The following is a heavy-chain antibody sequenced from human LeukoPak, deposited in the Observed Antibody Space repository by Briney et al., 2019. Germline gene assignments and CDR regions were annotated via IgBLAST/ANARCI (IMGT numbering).Heavy chain of an antibody. CDR1: GYTFTGYY. D-gene: IGHD1-14*01. CDR2: INPNSGGT. J-gene: IGHJ5*02. Sequence: GSVTVSFMASGYTFTGYYMHWVRQARGQGRGWMGWINPNSGGTKYAQKFHGCVTMTRDTSKSTAYMQLSSLRSDDTAVYYWGRDRGFGPEFDPSGQGTLLTVSS. V-gene: IGHV1-2*04. CDR3: GRDRGFGPEFDP.